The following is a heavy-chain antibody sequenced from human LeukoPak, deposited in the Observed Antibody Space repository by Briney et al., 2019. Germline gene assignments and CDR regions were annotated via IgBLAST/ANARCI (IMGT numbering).Heavy chain of an antibody. CDR3: AKDGSYGSGSSPPDYFDY. V-gene: IGHV3-23*01. J-gene: IGHJ4*02. CDR2: IRGSGGST. Sequence: GRSLRLSCAASGFTFSSYAMSWVRQAPGKGLEWVSAIRGSGGSTYYADSVKGRFTISRDNSKNTLYLQMNSLRAEDTAVYYCAKDGSYGSGSSPPDYFDYWGQGTLVTVSS. D-gene: IGHD3-10*01. CDR1: GFTFSSYA.